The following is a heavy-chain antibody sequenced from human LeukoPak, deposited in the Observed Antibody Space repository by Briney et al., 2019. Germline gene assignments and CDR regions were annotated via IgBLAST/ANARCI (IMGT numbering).Heavy chain of an antibody. J-gene: IGHJ4*02. CDR3: AKDLLFTMVRGVLIGY. V-gene: IGHV3-30*18. CDR2: ISYDGSNK. Sequence: SGGSLRLSCAASGFTFSSYGMHWVRQAPGKGLEWVAVISYDGSNKYYADSVKGRFTISRDNSKNTLYLQMNSLRAEDTAVYYCAKDLLFTMVRGVLIGYWGQGTLVTVSS. CDR1: GFTFSSYG. D-gene: IGHD3-10*01.